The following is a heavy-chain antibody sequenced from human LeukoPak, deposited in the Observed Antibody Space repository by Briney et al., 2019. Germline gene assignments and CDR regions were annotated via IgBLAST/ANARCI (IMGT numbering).Heavy chain of an antibody. V-gene: IGHV4-34*01. D-gene: IGHD3-10*01. CDR2: INHSGST. J-gene: IGHJ4*02. CDR3: ARGYGRTTPYYFDY. CDR1: GGSFSGYY. Sequence: SETLSLTCAVYGGSFSGYYWSWIRQPPGKGLEWIGEINHSGSTNYNPSLKSRVIISVDTSKNQFSLKLSSVTAADTAVYYCARGYGRTTPYYFDYWGQGTLVTVSS.